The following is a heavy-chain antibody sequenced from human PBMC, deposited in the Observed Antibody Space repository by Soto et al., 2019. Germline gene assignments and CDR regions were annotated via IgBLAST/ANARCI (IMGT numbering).Heavy chain of an antibody. V-gene: IGHV1-69*13. J-gene: IGHJ1*01. Sequence: ASVKVSCKASGYTFTGDYMHWVRQAPGQGLEWMGGIIPIFGTANYAQKFQGRVTITADESTSTAYMELSSLRSEDTAVYYCAREGSYFQHWGQGTLVTVSS. CDR3: AREGSYFQH. CDR2: IIPIFGTA. CDR1: GYTFTGDY.